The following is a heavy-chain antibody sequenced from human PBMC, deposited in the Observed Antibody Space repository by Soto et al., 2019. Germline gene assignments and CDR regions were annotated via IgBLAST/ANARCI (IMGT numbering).Heavy chain of an antibody. CDR2: ISSSSSTI. CDR1: GFTFSTYS. D-gene: IGHD5-12*01. CDR3: AKSLYSGYDYGRSGLNPEIT. J-gene: IGHJ4*02. Sequence: GGSLRLSCAASGFTFSTYSMNWVRQAPGKGLEWVSYISSSSSTIYYADSVKGRFTISRDNAKNSLYLQMNSLRAEDTAVYYCAKSLYSGYDYGRSGLNPEITWGQGTLVTVSS. V-gene: IGHV3-48*01.